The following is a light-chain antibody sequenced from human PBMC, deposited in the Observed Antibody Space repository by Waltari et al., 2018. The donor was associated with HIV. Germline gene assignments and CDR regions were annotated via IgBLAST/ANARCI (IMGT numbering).Light chain of an antibody. CDR3: SSYTRRGTVV. CDR1: SSDIGYYDY. J-gene: IGLJ2*01. Sequence: QSALTQPASVSGSPGQSIVLPCTGSSSDIGYYDYVSWYQQYPGQAPKALIYKVTSRPSETSSRFSGSKSATTAFLAISKLQTDDEADYFCSSYTRRGTVVFGGGTRLTVL. CDR2: KVT. V-gene: IGLV2-14*01.